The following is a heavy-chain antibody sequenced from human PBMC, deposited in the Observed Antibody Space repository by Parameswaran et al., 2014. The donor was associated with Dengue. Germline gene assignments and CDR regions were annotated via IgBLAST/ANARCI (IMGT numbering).Heavy chain of an antibody. J-gene: IGHJ4*02. V-gene: IGHV1-69*13. CDR3: TAYYYDSSGYHRDY. D-gene: IGHD3-22*01. Sequence: PGASVKVSCKASGGTFSSYAISWVRQAPGQGLEWMGGIIPIFGTANYAQKFQGRVTITADESTSTAYMELSSLRSEDTAVYYCTAYYYDSSGYHRDYWGQGTLVTVSS. CDR2: IIPIFGTA. CDR1: GGTFSSYA.